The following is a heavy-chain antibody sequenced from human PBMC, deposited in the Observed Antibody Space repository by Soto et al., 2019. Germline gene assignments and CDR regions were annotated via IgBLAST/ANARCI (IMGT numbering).Heavy chain of an antibody. CDR3: ATPKDGSGSYSNYYYGMDV. CDR2: IIPIFGTA. J-gene: IGHJ6*02. CDR1: GGTFSSYA. D-gene: IGHD3-10*01. Sequence: QVQLVQSGAEVKKPGSSVKVSCKASGGTFSSYAISWVRQAPGQGLEWMGGIIPIFGTANYAQKFQGRVTITADESTSTAYMELRSLRSEDTAVYNCATPKDGSGSYSNYYYGMDVWGQGTTVTVSS. V-gene: IGHV1-69*12.